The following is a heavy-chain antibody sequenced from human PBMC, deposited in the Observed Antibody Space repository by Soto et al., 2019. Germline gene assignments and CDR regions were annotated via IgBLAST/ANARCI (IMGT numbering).Heavy chain of an antibody. CDR3: ARSSPNCISTSCYLDY. J-gene: IGHJ4*02. D-gene: IGHD2-2*01. CDR1: GYTFTSYD. CDR2: MNPNSGNT. V-gene: IGHV1-8*01. Sequence: QVQLVQSGAEVKKPGASVKVSCKASGYTFTSYDINWVRQATGQGLEWMGWMNPNSGNTGYAQKFQGRVTMTRNTSISTAYMELRSLRSEDTAVYYCARSSPNCISTSCYLDYWGQGTLVTVSS.